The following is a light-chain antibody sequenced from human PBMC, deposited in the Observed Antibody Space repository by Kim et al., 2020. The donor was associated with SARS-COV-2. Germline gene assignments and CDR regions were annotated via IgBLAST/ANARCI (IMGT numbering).Light chain of an antibody. CDR3: QQRGS. V-gene: IGKV3D-11*01. J-gene: IGKJ5*01. Sequence: TVSLTPGERAALTGRAGQDVNNYLAWYQQQPGQEPRLLIYGASKGTNSIPARFSGSGSGTDFTLTISRLEPGDSAVYFCQQRGSFGQGTRLEIK. CDR2: GAS. CDR1: QDVNNY.